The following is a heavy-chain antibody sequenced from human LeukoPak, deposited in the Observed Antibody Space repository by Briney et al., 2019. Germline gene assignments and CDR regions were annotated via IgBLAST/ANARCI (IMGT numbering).Heavy chain of an antibody. V-gene: IGHV4-59*01. CDR1: GDSISSNY. Sequence: PSETLSLTCTVSGDSISSNYWSWTRQPPGKGLEWIGYIYDSWNTKYNPSLKGRVTISGDTSKNLFSLELTSVTAADTAVYYCATCRDEFADYGFTSWGQGFLVTVSS. CDR2: IYDSWNT. CDR3: ATCRDEFADYGFTS. D-gene: IGHD4-17*01. J-gene: IGHJ5*02.